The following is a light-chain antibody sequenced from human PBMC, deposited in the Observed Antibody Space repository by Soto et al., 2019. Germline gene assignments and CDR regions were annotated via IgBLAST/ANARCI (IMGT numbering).Light chain of an antibody. CDR2: DVS. Sequence: QSVLTQPAPVSGSPGQSITISCTGTSSDVGGYNYVSWYQQHPGKAPKLMIYDVSNRPSGVSNRFSGSKFGNTASLTISGLQAEDEADYYCSSYTSSSTYVFGTGTKVTVL. CDR1: SSDVGGYNY. CDR3: SSYTSSSTYV. V-gene: IGLV2-14*01. J-gene: IGLJ1*01.